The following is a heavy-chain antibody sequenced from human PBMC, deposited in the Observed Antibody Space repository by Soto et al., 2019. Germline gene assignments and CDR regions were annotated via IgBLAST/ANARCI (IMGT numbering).Heavy chain of an antibody. J-gene: IGHJ6*02. D-gene: IGHD3-10*01. CDR2: INHSGST. Sequence: SETLSLTCAVYGGSFSGYYWSWIRQPPGKGLEWIGEINHSGSTNYNPSLKSRVTISVDTSKNQFSLKLSSVTAADTAVYYCAREVGSKGSYYYGMDVWGQGTTVTVSS. CDR3: AREVGSKGSYYYGMDV. CDR1: GGSFSGYY. V-gene: IGHV4-34*01.